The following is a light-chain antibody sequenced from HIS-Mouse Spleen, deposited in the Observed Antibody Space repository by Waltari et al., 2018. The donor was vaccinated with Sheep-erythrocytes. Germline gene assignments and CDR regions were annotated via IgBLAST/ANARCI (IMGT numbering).Light chain of an antibody. V-gene: IGLV2-23*01. CDR3: CSHAGSSTPWV. CDR2: EGS. J-gene: IGLJ3*02. CDR1: SSDVGSYNL. Sequence: QSALTQPASVSGSPGQSITISCTGTSSDVGSYNLVSWYQQHPGKAPKLMIYEGSKRPSGVSNRFSGSKSGNTASLTISGLQAEDEADYYRCSHAGSSTPWVFGGGTKLTVL.